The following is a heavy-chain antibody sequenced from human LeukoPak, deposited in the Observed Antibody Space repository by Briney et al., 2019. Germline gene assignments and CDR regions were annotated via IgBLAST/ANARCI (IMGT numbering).Heavy chain of an antibody. Sequence: PSETLSPTCTVSGGSISSYYWSWIRQPPGKGLEWIGYIYYSGSTNYNPSLKSRVTISVDTSKNQFSLKLSSVTAADTAVYYCARGIAARLLYWGQGTLVTVSS. CDR1: GGSISSYY. CDR3: ARGIAARLLY. CDR2: IYYSGST. V-gene: IGHV4-59*01. D-gene: IGHD6-6*01. J-gene: IGHJ4*02.